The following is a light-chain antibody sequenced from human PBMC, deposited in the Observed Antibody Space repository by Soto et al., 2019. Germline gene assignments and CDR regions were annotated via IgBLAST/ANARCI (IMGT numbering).Light chain of an antibody. Sequence: QSALTQPRSVSGSPGQSLTISCTGTSSDVGAYKYVSWYQQHPGKAPKLMIYDVSKRPSGVPDRFSGSKSGNTASLTISGLQADDEADYYCCSYAGSYTGVFGGGTKLTVL. J-gene: IGLJ3*02. CDR1: SSDVGAYKY. CDR2: DVS. CDR3: CSYAGSYTGV. V-gene: IGLV2-11*01.